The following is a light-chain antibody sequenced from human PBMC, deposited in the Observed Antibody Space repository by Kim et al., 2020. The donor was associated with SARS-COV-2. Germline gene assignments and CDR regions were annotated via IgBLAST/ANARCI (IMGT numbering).Light chain of an antibody. CDR3: QQYFDYPLT. V-gene: IGKV1-16*02. CDR2: SAS. CDR1: QDISNN. J-gene: IGKJ4*01. Sequence: ASVGDTGTITCRATQDISNNLAWSQQKPGKAPETLIFSASRLQSGVPSKFSGSGSGTDFTLTITSLQPEDFATYYCQQYFDYPLTFGGGTKVDIK.